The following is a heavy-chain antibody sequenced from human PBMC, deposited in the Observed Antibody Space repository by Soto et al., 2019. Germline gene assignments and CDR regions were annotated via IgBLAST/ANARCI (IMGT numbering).Heavy chain of an antibody. CDR2: ISAYNGNT. Sequence: QVQLVQSGAEVKKPGASVKVSCKASGYTFTSYGISWVRQAPGQGLEWMGWISAYNGNTNYAQKLQGRVTITPDTTTSTAYMDLSSLRSDATAVYYFAREAVAGTRYYYYGMDVWGQGTTVTVSS. V-gene: IGHV1-18*01. CDR3: AREAVAGTRYYYYGMDV. J-gene: IGHJ6*02. D-gene: IGHD6-19*01. CDR1: GYTFTSYG.